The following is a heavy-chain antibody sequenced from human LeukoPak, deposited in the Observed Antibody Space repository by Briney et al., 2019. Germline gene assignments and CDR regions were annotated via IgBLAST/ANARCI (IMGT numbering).Heavy chain of an antibody. CDR3: ARARVGDSSGYYPYYFDY. J-gene: IGHJ4*02. CDR2: MNPNSGNT. D-gene: IGHD3-22*01. Sequence: GASVKVSCKASGYTFTSYDSNWVRQATGRGREWMGWMNPNSGNTGYAQKFQGRVTMTRNTSISTAYMELSSLRSEDTAVYYCARARVGDSSGYYPYYFDYWGQGTLVTVSS. CDR1: GYTFTSYD. V-gene: IGHV1-8*01.